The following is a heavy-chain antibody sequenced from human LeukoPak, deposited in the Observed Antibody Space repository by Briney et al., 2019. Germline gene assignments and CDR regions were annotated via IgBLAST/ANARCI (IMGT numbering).Heavy chain of an antibody. Sequence: ALVRVSCKASGGTFSSYAISWVRQAPGQGLEWMGGIIPIFGTANYAQKFQGRVTITTDESTSTAYMELSSLRSEDTAVYYCAAGTGDRYYYYYMDVWGKGTTVTVSS. CDR3: AAGTGDRYYYYYMDV. D-gene: IGHD7-27*01. V-gene: IGHV1-69*05. CDR2: IIPIFGTA. J-gene: IGHJ6*03. CDR1: GGTFSSYA.